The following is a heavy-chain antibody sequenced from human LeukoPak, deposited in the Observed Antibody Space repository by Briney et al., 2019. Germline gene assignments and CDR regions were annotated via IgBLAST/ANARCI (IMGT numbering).Heavy chain of an antibody. J-gene: IGHJ4*02. Sequence: GESLQISCKGSGYTFTNYWTAWVRQMPGKGLEWMGIIYPGDSDTRYSPSFQGQVTISADKSITTAYLQWSSLKASDTAMYYCARHSEQYYFDYWGQGTLVTVSS. CDR2: IYPGDSDT. CDR1: GYTFTNYW. D-gene: IGHD1/OR15-1a*01. CDR3: ARHSEQYYFDY. V-gene: IGHV5-51*01.